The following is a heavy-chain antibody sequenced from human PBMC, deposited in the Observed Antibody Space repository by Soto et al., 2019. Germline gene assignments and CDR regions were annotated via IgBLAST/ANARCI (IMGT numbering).Heavy chain of an antibody. J-gene: IGHJ4*02. CDR2: ISYDGNTK. D-gene: IGHD5-12*01. V-gene: IGHV3-30-3*01. Sequence: QVQLVESGGGVVQPGGSLRLSCAASGFIFSGYAIHWVRQAPGKGLEWVAVISYDGNTKYYADSVKGRFTVSRDNSKNTLYVQMNNLSAEDTAMYYCAKETSAYEIDYWGQGTLVTVSS. CDR1: GFIFSGYA. CDR3: AKETSAYEIDY.